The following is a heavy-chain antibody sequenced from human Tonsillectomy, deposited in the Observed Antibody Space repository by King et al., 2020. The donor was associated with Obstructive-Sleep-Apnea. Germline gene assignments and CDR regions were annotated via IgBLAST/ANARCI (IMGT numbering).Heavy chain of an antibody. CDR2: IYYSGST. J-gene: IGHJ3*02. V-gene: IGHV4-31*03. D-gene: IGHD2-15*01. CDR3: ARVAMSLGALDI. CDR1: GGSISSVGYY. Sequence: QLQESGPGLVKPSQTLSLTCTVSGGSISSVGYYWSWIRQHPGKGLEWIGYIYYSGSTYYNPSLKSRVTISVETSKNQFSLKLSSVTAADTAGYYRARVAMSLGALDIWGQGTMVPVSS.